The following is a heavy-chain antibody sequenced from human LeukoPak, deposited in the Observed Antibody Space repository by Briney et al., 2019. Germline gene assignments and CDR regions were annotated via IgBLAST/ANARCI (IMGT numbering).Heavy chain of an antibody. CDR3: SSGYDAYYFDY. CDR1: GFTFSSYE. V-gene: IGHV3-48*03. D-gene: IGHD5-12*01. J-gene: IGHJ4*02. Sequence: GGSLRLSCAASGFTFSSYEMNWVRQAPGKGLEWVSYISSSGSTIYYADSVKGRFTISRDNAKNSLYLQMNSLRAEDMAVYYCSSGYDAYYFDYWGQGTLVTVSS. CDR2: ISSSGSTI.